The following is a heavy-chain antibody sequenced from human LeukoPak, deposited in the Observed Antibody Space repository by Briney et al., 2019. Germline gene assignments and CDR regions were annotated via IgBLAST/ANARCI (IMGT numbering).Heavy chain of an antibody. V-gene: IGHV5-51*03. CDR1: GYSLIPYW. CDR2: IYPGDSDT. D-gene: IGHD5-24*01. J-gene: IGHJ3*01. Sequence: GESLKISREGSGYSLIPYWIAWVRQMPGKGLEWMGLIYPGDSDTRYSPSFQGQVTFSADKSINTVFLQWSSLKASDTAIYYCARRSPMAVDAFDLWGQGTMVTVSS. CDR3: ARRSPMAVDAFDL.